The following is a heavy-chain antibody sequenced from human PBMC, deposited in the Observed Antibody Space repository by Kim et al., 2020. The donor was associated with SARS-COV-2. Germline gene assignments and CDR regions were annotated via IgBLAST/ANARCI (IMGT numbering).Heavy chain of an antibody. Sequence: ASVKVSCKASGYTFTDHYIHWVRQAPGQGLEWMGWINPSTGDTKSAQKFQGRVTVTREASITTVYMELTRLTSDATAMYYCARDPGRGWNLDCWGQGTLVTVSS. J-gene: IGHJ1*01. D-gene: IGHD3-9*01. CDR1: GYTFTDHY. CDR3: ARDPGRGWNLDC. CDR2: INPSTGDT. V-gene: IGHV1-2*02.